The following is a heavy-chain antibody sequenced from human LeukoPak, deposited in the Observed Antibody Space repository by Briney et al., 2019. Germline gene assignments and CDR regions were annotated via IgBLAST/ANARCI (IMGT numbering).Heavy chain of an antibody. D-gene: IGHD6-13*01. J-gene: IGHJ6*03. Sequence: ASVKVSCKASGGTFSSYAISWVRQAPGQGLEWMGWISAYNGDTNYAQKLQGRVTMTTDTSTSTAYMELRSLRSDDTAVYYCARDGYSSSWYGYYYYYYMDVWGKGTTVTISS. CDR3: ARDGYSSSWYGYYYYYYMDV. V-gene: IGHV1-18*01. CDR2: ISAYNGDT. CDR1: GGTFSSYA.